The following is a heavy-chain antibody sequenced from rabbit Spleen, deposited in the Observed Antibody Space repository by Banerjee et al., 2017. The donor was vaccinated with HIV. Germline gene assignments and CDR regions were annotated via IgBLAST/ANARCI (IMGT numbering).Heavy chain of an antibody. D-gene: IGHD8-1*01. V-gene: IGHV1S45*01. Sequence: QEQLVESGGGLVQPEGSLTLACTASGFSFSSSYYMCWVRQAPGKGLEWIACIDSGSSGFTYFASWAKGRFTISKTSSTTVTLQMTSLTAADTATYFCARDSGSSFSSYGMDLWGPGTLVTVS. J-gene: IGHJ6*01. CDR1: GFSFSSSYY. CDR3: ARDSGSSFSSYGMDL. CDR2: IDSGSSGFT.